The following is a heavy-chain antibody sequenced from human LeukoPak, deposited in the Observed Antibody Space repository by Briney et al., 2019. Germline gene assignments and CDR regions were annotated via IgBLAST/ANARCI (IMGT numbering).Heavy chain of an antibody. Sequence: GGSLRLSCAASGFTFSDYYMSWIRQAPGKGPEWVSAISGSGGSTYYADSVKGRFTISRDNSKNTLYLQMNSLRAEDTAVYYCAKDRGRYYDFWSSYYFDYWGQGTLVTVSS. V-gene: IGHV3-23*01. D-gene: IGHD3-3*01. CDR2: ISGSGGST. J-gene: IGHJ4*02. CDR3: AKDRGRYYDFWSSYYFDY. CDR1: GFTFSDYY.